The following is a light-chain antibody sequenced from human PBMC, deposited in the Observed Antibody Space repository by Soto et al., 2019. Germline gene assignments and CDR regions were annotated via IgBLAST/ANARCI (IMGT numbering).Light chain of an antibody. Sequence: EIVMTQSPATLSVSPGERATLSCMASESVGSNLAWYQQKPGQAPRLLIHGASKRATGIPARFSGSGSGTEFTLTISSLQSEDSAVYHCQQYNKWPLTFGGGTKVDIK. V-gene: IGKV3-15*01. CDR1: ESVGSN. CDR3: QQYNKWPLT. J-gene: IGKJ4*01. CDR2: GAS.